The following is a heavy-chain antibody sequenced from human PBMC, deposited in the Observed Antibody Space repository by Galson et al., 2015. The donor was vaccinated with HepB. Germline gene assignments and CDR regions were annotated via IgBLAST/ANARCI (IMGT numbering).Heavy chain of an antibody. CDR1: GFTFSSYS. CDR2: ISSSSSYI. V-gene: IGHV3-21*01. CDR3: ARDPAPKNYGGKKEGNPKPPIY. J-gene: IGHJ4*02. Sequence: SLRLSCAASGFTFSSYSMNWVRQAPGKGLEWVSSISSSSSYIYYADSVKGRFTISRDNAKNSLYLQMNSLRAEDTAVYYCARDPAPKNYGGKKEGNPKPPIYWGQGTLVTVSS. D-gene: IGHD4-23*01.